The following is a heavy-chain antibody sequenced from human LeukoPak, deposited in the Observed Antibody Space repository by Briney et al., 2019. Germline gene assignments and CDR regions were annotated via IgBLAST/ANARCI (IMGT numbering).Heavy chain of an antibody. V-gene: IGHV3-21*01. Sequence: GGSLRLSCAASGFTFSSYSMNWVSQAPGKGLEWLSSISSSSNYIYYADSVKGRFTISRGNAKNSLYLQMNSLRAEDTAVYYCARGELLLRFDYWGQGTLVTVSS. CDR3: ARGELLLRFDY. CDR1: GFTFSSYS. J-gene: IGHJ4*02. D-gene: IGHD2-15*01. CDR2: ISSSSNYI.